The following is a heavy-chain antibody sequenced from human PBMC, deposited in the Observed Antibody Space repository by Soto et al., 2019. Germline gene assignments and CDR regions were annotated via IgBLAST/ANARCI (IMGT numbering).Heavy chain of an antibody. D-gene: IGHD1-7*01. V-gene: IGHV4-34*01. CDR1: GGSFSGYY. CDR3: ARGRGFNWNFPWFDP. Sequence: PESLSLTCAVYGGSFSGYYWSWIRQPPGKGLEWIGEINHSGSTNYNPSLKSRVTISVDTSKNQYSLKLSSVTAADTAVYYCARGRGFNWNFPWFDPWGQGTLVTVSS. J-gene: IGHJ5*02. CDR2: INHSGST.